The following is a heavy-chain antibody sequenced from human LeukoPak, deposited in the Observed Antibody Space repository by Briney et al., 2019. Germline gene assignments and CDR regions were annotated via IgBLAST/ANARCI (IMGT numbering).Heavy chain of an antibody. CDR2: INHSGST. V-gene: IGHV4-38-2*02. J-gene: IGHJ4*02. D-gene: IGHD3-10*01. CDR1: GYSISSGYY. Sequence: PSETLSLTCTVSGYSISSGYYWGWIRQPPGKGLEWIGEINHSGSTNYNPSLKSRVTISVDTSKNQFSLKLSSVTAADTAVYYCARLDYYGSGRDYWGQGTLVTVSS. CDR3: ARLDYYGSGRDY.